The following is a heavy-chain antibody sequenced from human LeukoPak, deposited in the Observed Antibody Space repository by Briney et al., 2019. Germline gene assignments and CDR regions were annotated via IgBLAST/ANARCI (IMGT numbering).Heavy chain of an antibody. CDR1: GFTFSTYS. V-gene: IGHV3-21*01. CDR3: ARALHNDSSGYLSGCFDY. D-gene: IGHD3-22*01. CDR2: ISSSSTYT. Sequence: SGGSLRLSCAASGFTFSTYSMNWVRQAPGKGLEWVSSISSSSTYTYYADSLKGRFTISRDNAKNSLYLQMNSLRAEDTAVYNCARALHNDSSGYLSGCFDYWGQGTLVTVSS. J-gene: IGHJ4*02.